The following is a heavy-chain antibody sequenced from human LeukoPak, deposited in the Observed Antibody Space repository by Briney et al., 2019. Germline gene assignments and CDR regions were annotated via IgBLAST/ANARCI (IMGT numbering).Heavy chain of an antibody. CDR3: ARDRNYDSSGYFDY. Sequence: PSETLSLTCTVSGGSISSSSYYWGWIRQPPGKGLEWIGSIYYSGSTYYNPSLKSRVTISVDTSKNQFSLKLSSVTAADTAVYYCARDRNYDSSGYFDYWGQGTLVTVSS. CDR2: IYYSGST. CDR1: GGSISSSSYY. J-gene: IGHJ4*02. V-gene: IGHV4-39*07. D-gene: IGHD3-22*01.